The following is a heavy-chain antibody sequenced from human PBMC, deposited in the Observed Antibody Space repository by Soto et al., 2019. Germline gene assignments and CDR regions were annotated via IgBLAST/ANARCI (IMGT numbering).Heavy chain of an antibody. Sequence: QITLNESGPTVVRPTETLTLTCRFSGFSLTTSGVGVGWIRQSPGKAPAGLALIYWDDDKRYRASLKSRLTITKHSSKNQVVLTVYYLDPTDTATYYCAHRVLRTVFGLATTTAIYFDFWCQGTPVAVSS. CDR3: AHRVLRTVFGLATTTAIYFDF. CDR1: GFSLTTSGVG. D-gene: IGHD3-3*01. J-gene: IGHJ4*02. CDR2: IYWDDDK. V-gene: IGHV2-5*02.